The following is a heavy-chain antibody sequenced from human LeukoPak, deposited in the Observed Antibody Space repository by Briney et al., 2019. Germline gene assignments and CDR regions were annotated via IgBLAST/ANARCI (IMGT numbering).Heavy chain of an antibody. D-gene: IGHD3-10*01. V-gene: IGHV3-74*01. CDR3: ARDLRVRGVSNYFDY. Sequence: GGSLRLSCAASGFTFSSYWMHWVRQAPGKGLVWVSRISSDGSSTSYAHSVKGRFTISRDNAKNTLYLQMNSLRAEDTAVYYCARDLRVRGVSNYFDYWGQGTLVTVSS. CDR2: ISSDGSST. CDR1: GFTFSSYW. J-gene: IGHJ4*02.